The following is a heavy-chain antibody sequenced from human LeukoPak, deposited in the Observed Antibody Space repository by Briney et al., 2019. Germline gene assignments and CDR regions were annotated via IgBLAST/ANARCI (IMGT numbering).Heavy chain of an antibody. CDR1: GGSISNYH. V-gene: IGHV4-59*07. Sequence: SDTLSLTCTVSGGSISNYHWSWIRQPPGKGLGWIGYIYYRGSTKYNPSLESRVTISVDMSKNQFSLKLNSVTAADTAVYYCVRVQADGHSDIWGQGTMVTVSS. D-gene: IGHD5-24*01. J-gene: IGHJ3*02. CDR3: VRVQADGHSDI. CDR2: IYYRGST.